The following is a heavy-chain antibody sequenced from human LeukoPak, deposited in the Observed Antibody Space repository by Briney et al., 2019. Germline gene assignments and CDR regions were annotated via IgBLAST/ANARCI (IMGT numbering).Heavy chain of an antibody. CDR3: ARSTWGSSSWYYYGMDV. Sequence: PSETLSLTCTVSGCSISSYYWSWIRQPPGKGLVWIGYIYDSGSTDYNPSLESRVTISVDTSKNQFSLRLSSVTAADTAVYYCARSTWGSSSWYYYGMDVWGQGTTVTVSS. CDR1: GCSISSYY. D-gene: IGHD6-6*01. CDR2: IYDSGST. J-gene: IGHJ6*02. V-gene: IGHV4-59*01.